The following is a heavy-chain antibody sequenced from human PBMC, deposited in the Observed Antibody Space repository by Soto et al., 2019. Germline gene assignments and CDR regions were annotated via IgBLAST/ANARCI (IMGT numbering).Heavy chain of an antibody. D-gene: IGHD6-19*01. CDR3: ARELRGSGWHAGHYFDY. V-gene: IGHV4-4*07. J-gene: IGHJ4*02. CDR2: IYTSGST. Sequence: ETLSLTCTVSGGSISSYYWSWIRQPAGKGLEWIGRIYTSGSTNYNPSLKSRVTMSVDTSKNQFSLKLSSVTAADTAVYYCARELRGSGWHAGHYFDYWGQGTLVTVSS. CDR1: GGSISSYY.